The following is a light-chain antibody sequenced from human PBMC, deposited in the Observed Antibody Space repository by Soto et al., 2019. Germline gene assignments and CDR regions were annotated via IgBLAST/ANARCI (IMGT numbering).Light chain of an antibody. Sequence: IGMSQSAATLSVSPGKRATLSCRASQSVSSNLAWYQQKPGQAPRLLIYGASTRATGIPARFSGSGSGTEFTLTISSLQSEDFAVYYCQQYNNWPPWPFGQGTKVDIK. V-gene: IGKV3-15*01. J-gene: IGKJ1*01. CDR3: QQYNNWPPWP. CDR2: GAS. CDR1: QSVSSN.